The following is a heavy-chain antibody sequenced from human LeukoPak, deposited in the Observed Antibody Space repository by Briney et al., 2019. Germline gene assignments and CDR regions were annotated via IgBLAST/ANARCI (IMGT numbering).Heavy chain of an antibody. CDR3: ATDWRGVRVAVAGYYFDY. V-gene: IGHV1-24*01. J-gene: IGHJ4*02. CDR1: GYTLTELS. CDR2: FDPEDGET. Sequence: ASVKVSCKVSGYTLTELSMHWVRQAPGKGLEWMGGFDPEDGETIYAQKFQGRVTMTEDTSTDTAYMELSSLRSEDTAVYYCATDWRGVRVAVAGYYFDYWGQGTLVTVSS. D-gene: IGHD6-19*01.